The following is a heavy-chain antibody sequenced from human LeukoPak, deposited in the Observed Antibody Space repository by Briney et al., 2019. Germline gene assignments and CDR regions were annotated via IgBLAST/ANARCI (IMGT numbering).Heavy chain of an antibody. D-gene: IGHD3-22*01. CDR3: AGTYYYDSSEAY. CDR2: VSTRGST. V-gene: IGHV4-4*07. Sequence: SETLSLTCIVSGGAISNYYWNWIRQSAGKGLEWIGRVSTRGSTNYNPSLKSRVTMSIDTSKNQFSLKLSSVTAADTAVYYCAGTYYYDSSEAYWGQGTLVTVSS. CDR1: GGAISNYY. J-gene: IGHJ4*02.